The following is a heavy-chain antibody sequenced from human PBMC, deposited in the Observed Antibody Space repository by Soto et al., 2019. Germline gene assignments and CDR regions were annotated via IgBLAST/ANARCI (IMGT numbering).Heavy chain of an antibody. CDR2: ITTSGGNT. CDR1: GFTFSTYA. Sequence: EVQLLESGGGLVQPGGSLRLCGAASGFTFSTYAMSWVRQAPGKGLECGSTITTSGGNTYDADSVQGRFTISRDNSKNTLYLHMNSLRAEDTAVYYCAGRYCTNGGCYTNYYYYIDVWGKGTTVTVSS. D-gene: IGHD2-8*01. V-gene: IGHV3-23*01. CDR3: AGRYCTNGGCYTNYYYYIDV. J-gene: IGHJ6*03.